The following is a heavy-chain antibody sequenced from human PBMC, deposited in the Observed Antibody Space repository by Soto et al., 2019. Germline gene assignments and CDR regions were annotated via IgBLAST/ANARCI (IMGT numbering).Heavy chain of an antibody. CDR1: GGSISSGGYY. J-gene: IGHJ4*02. CDR2: VYYNGNM. Sequence: PSKTLSLTCTVSGGSISSGGYYWSWIRQHPGKGLEWIGSVYYNGNMYYNPSLKSRVTMSVDTSKNQFSLDLRSVTAADTAVYYCARRKGYDSTGYYFDYWGQGILVTVSS. D-gene: IGHD3-22*01. V-gene: IGHV4-39*01. CDR3: ARRKGYDSTGYYFDY.